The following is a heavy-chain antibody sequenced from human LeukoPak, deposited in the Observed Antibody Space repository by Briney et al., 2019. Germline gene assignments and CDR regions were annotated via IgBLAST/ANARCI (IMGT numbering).Heavy chain of an antibody. D-gene: IGHD1-26*01. CDR2: ISSIGSTI. CDR3: ARVRLVGATRGDFDC. CDR1: GFTFSDYY. V-gene: IGHV3-11*04. Sequence: PGGSLRLSCAASGFTFSDYYMMWIRQAPGKGLEGVSYISSIGSTIYYADSVKGRFTISRANAKNSLYLQMNSLRAEDTAMYYCARVRLVGATRGDFDCWGQGTLVTVSS. J-gene: IGHJ4*02.